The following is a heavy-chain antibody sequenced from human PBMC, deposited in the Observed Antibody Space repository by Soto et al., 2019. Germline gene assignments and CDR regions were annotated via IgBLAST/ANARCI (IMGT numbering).Heavy chain of an antibody. CDR1: GGTFRSNA. Sequence: QVQLVQSGTEVKKPGSSVKVSCKASGGTFRSNAISWVRQAPGQGLEWMGGLIPIFGTTNYAQKFQGRVTITADESASTAYMELSSLRSDDTAVYYCANLPSFYYGSGYGMDVWGQGTTVTVSS. V-gene: IGHV1-69*01. D-gene: IGHD3-10*01. CDR3: ANLPSFYYGSGYGMDV. J-gene: IGHJ6*02. CDR2: LIPIFGTT.